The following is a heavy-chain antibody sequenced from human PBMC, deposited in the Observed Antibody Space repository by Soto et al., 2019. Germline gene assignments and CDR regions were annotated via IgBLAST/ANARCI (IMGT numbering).Heavy chain of an antibody. CDR1: GGSISSSNW. J-gene: IGHJ4*02. V-gene: IGHV4-4*02. CDR2: IYHSGST. Sequence: SETLSLTCAVSGGSISSSNWWSCVRQPPGKGLEWIGEIYHSGSTNYNPSLKSRVTISVDKSKNQFSLKLSSVTAADTAVYYCARVGSSIAAAGHIDYWGQGTLVTVSS. D-gene: IGHD6-13*01. CDR3: ARVGSSIAAAGHIDY.